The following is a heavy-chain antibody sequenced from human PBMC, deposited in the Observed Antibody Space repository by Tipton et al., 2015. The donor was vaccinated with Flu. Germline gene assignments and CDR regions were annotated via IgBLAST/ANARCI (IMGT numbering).Heavy chain of an antibody. V-gene: IGHV4-39*01. CDR2: VYYYGNT. D-gene: IGHD5-12*01. Sequence: LRLSCTVSGGSIVDSSYYWDWIRQPPGKGLEWKGLEWIGSVYYYGNTYYNPSLKSRVTISVDTSKNQFSLQLSSVTAADTAVYYCARRGGGYKYLYGMDVWGQGTTVTVSS. J-gene: IGHJ6*02. CDR1: GGSIVDSSYY. CDR3: ARRGGGYKYLYGMDV.